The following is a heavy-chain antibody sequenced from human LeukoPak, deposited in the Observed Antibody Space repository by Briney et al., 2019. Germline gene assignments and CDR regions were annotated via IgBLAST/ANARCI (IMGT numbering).Heavy chain of an antibody. CDR3: AKTGSRGGTFRPSYYYYYMDV. V-gene: IGHV3-23*01. CDR1: GFTFSSYV. D-gene: IGHD3-9*01. Sequence: GGSLRLSCAASGFTFSSYVMNWVRQAPGKGLEWVSAISGSGGSTYYADSVKGRFTISRDNSKNTLYLQMNSLRPEDTAVYYCAKTGSRGGTFRPSYYYYYMDVWGEGTTVTISS. CDR2: ISGSGGST. J-gene: IGHJ6*03.